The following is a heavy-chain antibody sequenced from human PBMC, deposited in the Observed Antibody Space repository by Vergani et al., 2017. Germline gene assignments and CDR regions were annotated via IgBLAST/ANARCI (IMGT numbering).Heavy chain of an antibody. CDR2: ISYDGSNK. CDR3: ARDSGYCSSTSCRGGYYYMDV. Sequence: VQLVESGGGLIHPGGSLRLSCAASGFTFSSYAMHWVRQAPGKGLEWVAVISYDGSNKYYADSVKGRFTISRDNSKNTLYLQMNSLRAEDTAVYYCARDSGYCSSTSCRGGYYYMDVWGKGTTVTVSS. CDR1: GFTFSSYA. J-gene: IGHJ6*03. D-gene: IGHD2-2*03. V-gene: IGHV3-30-3*01.